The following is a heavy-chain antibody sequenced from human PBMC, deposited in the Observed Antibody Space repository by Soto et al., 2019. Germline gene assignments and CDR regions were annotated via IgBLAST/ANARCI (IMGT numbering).Heavy chain of an antibody. CDR3: ARGGGWLQSFDY. D-gene: IGHD5-12*01. V-gene: IGHV4-59*01. J-gene: IGHJ4*02. CDR2: IYYSGST. Sequence: SETLSLTCTVSGGSISSYYWSWIRQPPGKGLEWIGYIYYSGSTNYNPSLKSRVTISVDTSKNQFSLKLSSVTAADTAVYYCARGGGWLQSFDYWGQGTLVTVSS. CDR1: GGSISSYY.